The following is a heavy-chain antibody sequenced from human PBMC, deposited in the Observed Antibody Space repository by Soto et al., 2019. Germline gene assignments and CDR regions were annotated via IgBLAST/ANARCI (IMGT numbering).Heavy chain of an antibody. D-gene: IGHD3-10*01. CDR1: GFTFSHHS. V-gene: IGHV1-3*04. CDR2: INSDTGYT. Sequence: ASVQVSCKASGFTFSHHSIHWVRQAPGQRLEWMGWINSDTGYTKYSQKFQARLTTTWDSSAKTAYMELSSLQSEDTAVYYCVRGKEAGVWFDPWGQGTLVTVSS. J-gene: IGHJ5*02. CDR3: VRGKEAGVWFDP.